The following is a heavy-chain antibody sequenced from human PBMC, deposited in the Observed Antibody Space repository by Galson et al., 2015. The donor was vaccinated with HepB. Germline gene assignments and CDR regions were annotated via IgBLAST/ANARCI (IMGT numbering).Heavy chain of an antibody. D-gene: IGHD2-2*01. CDR1: GGSISSYY. V-gene: IGHV4-59*01. Sequence: QVQLQESGPGLVKPSETLSLTCTVSGGSISSYYWSWIRQPPGKGLEWIGYIYYSGSTNYNPSLKSRVTISVDTSKNQFSLKLSSVTAADTAVYYCAAGIVVVPAAPGVCMDVWGKGTTVTVSS. CDR2: IYYSGST. J-gene: IGHJ6*04. CDR3: AAGIVVVPAAPGVCMDV.